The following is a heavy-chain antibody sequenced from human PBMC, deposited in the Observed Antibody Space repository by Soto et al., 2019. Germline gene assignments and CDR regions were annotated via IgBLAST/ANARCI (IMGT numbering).Heavy chain of an antibody. CDR2: INPNSGST. D-gene: IGHD2-2*01. J-gene: IGHJ5*02. CDR3: ARDIVVAPTARGWFDP. CDR1: GYTLTRYC. Sequence: ASVKVSCQASGYTLTRYCIHWVRQAPGQGLEWMGIINPNSGSTSYAQKFQDRVTMTRDTSTSTVYMELSSLRSEDTAVYYCARDIVVAPTARGWFDPWGQGTLVTVSS. V-gene: IGHV1-46*01.